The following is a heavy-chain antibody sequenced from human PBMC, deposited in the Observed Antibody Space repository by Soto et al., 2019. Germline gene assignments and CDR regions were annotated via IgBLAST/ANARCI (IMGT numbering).Heavy chain of an antibody. V-gene: IGHV4-59*08. J-gene: IGHJ4*02. CDR3: ARPYDDYGDYAFDY. CDR1: GASIGSSY. Sequence: QVQLQESGPGLVKPSETLSLTCTVSGASIGSSYWSWIRQPPGKGLEWIGYIYNSGSTNYNPSLKSLVTISVDTSKNHLSLKLTSVTAADTVVYYCARPYDDYGDYAFDYWGQGTLVTVSS. CDR2: IYNSGST. D-gene: IGHD4-17*01.